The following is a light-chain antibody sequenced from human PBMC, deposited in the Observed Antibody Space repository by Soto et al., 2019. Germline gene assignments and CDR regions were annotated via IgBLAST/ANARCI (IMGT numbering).Light chain of an antibody. CDR3: TSYTGIRSLVV. CDR2: SNI. J-gene: IGLJ2*01. Sequence: QSVLTQPPSASGTPGQRVTISCSGSSSNVRSNSVNWYQQLPGTAPKLLIYSNIKRPSGVPDRFSGSKSDTSASLAISGLQSEDEAYYYCTSYTGIRSLVVFGGGTKLTVL. V-gene: IGLV1-44*01. CDR1: SSNVRSNS.